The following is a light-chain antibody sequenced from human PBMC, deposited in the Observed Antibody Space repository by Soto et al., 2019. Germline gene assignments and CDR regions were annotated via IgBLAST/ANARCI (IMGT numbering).Light chain of an antibody. CDR3: NSYTSSSTYV. CDR2: DVT. Sequence: QSVLTQPASVSGSPGQSITISCTGTSSDVGGFNYVSWYQQHPGKAPKLMIYDVTNRPSGVSYRFSGSKSGNTASLTISGLQAADEADYYCNSYTSSSTYVFGTGTKVTVL. CDR1: SSDVGGFNY. J-gene: IGLJ1*01. V-gene: IGLV2-14*03.